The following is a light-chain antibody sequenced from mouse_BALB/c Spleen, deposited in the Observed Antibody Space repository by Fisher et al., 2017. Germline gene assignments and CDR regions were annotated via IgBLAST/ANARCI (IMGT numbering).Light chain of an antibody. V-gene: IGKV4-57-1*01. J-gene: IGKJ5*01. CDR1: SSVSSSY. CDR2: SIS. Sequence: DIVLTQSPAIMSASPGEKVTMTCRASSSVSSSYLHWYQQKSGASPKLWIYSISNLASGVPARFSGSGSGTSYSLTIGTMEAEDVATYYCQQGSSIPLTFGAGTKLELK. CDR3: QQGSSIPLT.